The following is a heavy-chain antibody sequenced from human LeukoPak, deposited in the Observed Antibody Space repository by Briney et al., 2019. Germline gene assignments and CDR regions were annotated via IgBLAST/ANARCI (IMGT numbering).Heavy chain of an antibody. CDR2: INHSGST. CDR3: ARGHAITMIVVVSAYFDY. CDR1: GGSFSGYY. D-gene: IGHD3-22*01. Sequence: KPSETLSLTCAVYGGSFSGYYWSWIRQPPGKGLEWIGEINHSGSTNYNPSLKSRVTISVDTSKNQFPLKLSSVTAADTAVYYCARGHAITMIVVVSAYFDYWGQGTLVTVSS. V-gene: IGHV4-34*01. J-gene: IGHJ4*02.